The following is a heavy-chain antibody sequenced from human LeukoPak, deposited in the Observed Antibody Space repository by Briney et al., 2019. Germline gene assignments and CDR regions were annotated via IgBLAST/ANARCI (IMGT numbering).Heavy chain of an antibody. CDR3: ARDYNYAFGN. V-gene: IGHV3-48*04. Sequence: PGGSLRLSCVASGFTFSHYSMNWVRQAPGKGLEWISYIGISSGNTKYADSVKGRFTIFGDSAKKSLYLQMTRLRVEDTAVYYCARDYNYAFGNWGQGTLVTVSS. CDR2: IGISSGNT. J-gene: IGHJ4*02. D-gene: IGHD5-24*01. CDR1: GFTFSHYS.